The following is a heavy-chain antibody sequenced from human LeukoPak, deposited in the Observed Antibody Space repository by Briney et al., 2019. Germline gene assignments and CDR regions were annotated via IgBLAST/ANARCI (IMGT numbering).Heavy chain of an antibody. CDR1: GFTFNSYA. Sequence: GGSLRLSCAASGFTFNSYAMSWVRQAPGKGLEWVSTISGSGGSTYYADSVKGRFTISRDNSKNTLYLQMNSLRAEDTAVYYCAKFLYYYDSSGYYFLDYWGQGTLVTVSS. CDR3: AKFLYYYDSSGYYFLDY. J-gene: IGHJ4*02. D-gene: IGHD3-22*01. V-gene: IGHV3-23*01. CDR2: ISGSGGST.